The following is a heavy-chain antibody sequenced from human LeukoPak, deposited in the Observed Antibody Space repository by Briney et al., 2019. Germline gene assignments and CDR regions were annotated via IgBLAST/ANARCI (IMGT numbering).Heavy chain of an antibody. D-gene: IGHD3-3*01. Sequence: ASVKVSCKASGHTFASYDINWVRQATGQGLEWMGWMNPNSGNTGYAQKFQGRVTMTRNTSISTAYMELSSPRSEDTAVYYCARVVRFLEWPDVWGQGTTVTVSS. CDR2: MNPNSGNT. CDR3: ARVVRFLEWPDV. CDR1: GHTFASYD. J-gene: IGHJ6*02. V-gene: IGHV1-8*01.